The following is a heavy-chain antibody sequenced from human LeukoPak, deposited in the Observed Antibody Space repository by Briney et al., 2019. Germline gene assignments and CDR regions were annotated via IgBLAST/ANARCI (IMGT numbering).Heavy chain of an antibody. V-gene: IGHV1-18*01. CDR1: GYTFTSYG. D-gene: IGHD2-21*01. CDR2: ISAYNGNT. J-gene: IGHJ4*02. Sequence: ASVKVSCKASGYTFTSYGISWVRQAPGQGLEWMGWISAYNGNTNYGQKLQGRLTMTTDTSTSTAYMELRSLRSDDTAVYYCARGMFCGGDCYGDDYWGQGTLVTVSS. CDR3: ARGMFCGGDCYGDDY.